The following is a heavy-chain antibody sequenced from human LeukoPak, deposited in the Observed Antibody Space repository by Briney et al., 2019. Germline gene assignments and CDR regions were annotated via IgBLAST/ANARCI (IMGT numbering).Heavy chain of an antibody. Sequence: GRSMRLSSPVAALTSNSYSMTWVRHVHRNGLEWDSCTVARGGGTNYTDSGTGWLTTSREDSKNTLYLQMSSLRAEDTAVYYCARRHSDYFFDYWGQGTLVTVSS. CDR3: ARRHSDYFFDY. CDR2: TVARGGGT. V-gene: IGHV3-23*01. J-gene: IGHJ4*02. CDR1: ALTSNSYS. D-gene: IGHD4-11*01.